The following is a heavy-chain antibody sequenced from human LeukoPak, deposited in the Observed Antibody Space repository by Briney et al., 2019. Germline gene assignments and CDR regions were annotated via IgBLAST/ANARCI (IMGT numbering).Heavy chain of an antibody. CDR2: MNSDGSTT. CDR1: GFTFSNSW. CDR3: ARAGYYRFDY. V-gene: IGHV3-74*01. D-gene: IGHD4-17*01. Sequence: QAGGSLRLSCAASGFTFSNSWMHWVRQAPGKGLVWVSRMNSDGSTTNYADSVKGRFTISRGNAESTLYLQMNSLRAEDTAVYYCARAGYYRFDYWGQGILVTVSS. J-gene: IGHJ4*02.